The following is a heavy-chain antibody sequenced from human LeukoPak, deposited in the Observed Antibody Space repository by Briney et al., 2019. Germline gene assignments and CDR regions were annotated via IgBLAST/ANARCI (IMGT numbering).Heavy chain of an antibody. J-gene: IGHJ4*02. CDR3: ARRTTVTTSSFDY. CDR2: IYYSGST. Sequence: PSGTMSLTCTVSGGSISSSSYYWGWIRQPPSKKLEGIGSIYYSGSTYYNPSLKSRVTISVDTSKNQFSLKLSSVTAADTAVYYCARRTTVTTSSFDYWGQGTLVTVSS. V-gene: IGHV4-39*01. CDR1: GGSISSSSYY. D-gene: IGHD4-17*01.